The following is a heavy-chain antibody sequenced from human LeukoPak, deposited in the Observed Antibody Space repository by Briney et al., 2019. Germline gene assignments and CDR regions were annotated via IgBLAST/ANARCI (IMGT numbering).Heavy chain of an antibody. Sequence: ASVKVSCKASGDTFTDYYMHWVRQAPGQGLEWMGWINPNNGATNYAQKFQGRVTLTRDTSISTAFLELSRLRSDDTAVYYCARDGAFDFWGQGTMVIVSS. CDR2: INPNNGAT. V-gene: IGHV1-2*02. CDR1: GDTFTDYY. CDR3: ARDGAFDF. J-gene: IGHJ3*01.